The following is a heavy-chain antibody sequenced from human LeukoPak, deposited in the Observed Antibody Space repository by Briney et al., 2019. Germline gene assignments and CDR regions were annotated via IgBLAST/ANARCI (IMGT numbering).Heavy chain of an antibody. CDR1: GGTFSSYA. CDR2: IIPIFGTA. Sequence: EASVKVSCKASGGTFSSYAISWVRQAPGQGLEWMGGIIPIFGTANYAQKFQGRVTITADESTSTAYMELSSLRSEDTAVYYCATDVEMASDYWGQGTLVTVSS. CDR3: ATDVEMASDY. V-gene: IGHV1-69*13. J-gene: IGHJ4*02. D-gene: IGHD5-24*01.